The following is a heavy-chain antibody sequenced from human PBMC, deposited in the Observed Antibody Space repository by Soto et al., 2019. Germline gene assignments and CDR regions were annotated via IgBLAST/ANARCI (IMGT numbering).Heavy chain of an antibody. Sequence: QVQLVQSGAEVKKPEASVRVSCKASGYTFTSYYIHWVRQAPGHGPEWMGMISPSSGGTDYAQKFQGRVTMTRDTSTSTVYMELSSLRSEDTAVYYCTRSIITTAGTDAFDLWGQGTLVTVSS. J-gene: IGHJ3*01. D-gene: IGHD6-13*01. CDR2: ISPSSGGT. V-gene: IGHV1-46*03. CDR3: TRSIITTAGTDAFDL. CDR1: GYTFTSYY.